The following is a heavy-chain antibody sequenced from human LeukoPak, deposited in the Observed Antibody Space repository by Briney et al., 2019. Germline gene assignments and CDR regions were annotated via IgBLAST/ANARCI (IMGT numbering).Heavy chain of an antibody. Sequence: GGSLRLSCAASGFTFSSYAMHWVRQAPGKGLEYVSAISSNGGSTYYANSVKGRFTISRDNSKNTLYLQMGSLRAEGIAVYYCARGGSSGSYLPLYYFDYWGQGTLVTVSS. CDR1: GFTFSSYA. J-gene: IGHJ4*02. D-gene: IGHD1-26*01. CDR3: ARGGSSGSYLPLYYFDY. V-gene: IGHV3-64*01. CDR2: ISSNGGST.